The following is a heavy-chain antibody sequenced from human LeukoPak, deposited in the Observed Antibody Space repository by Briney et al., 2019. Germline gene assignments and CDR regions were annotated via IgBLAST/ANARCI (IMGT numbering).Heavy chain of an antibody. Sequence: GASVKVSCKASGYTFTTYDINWVRQATGRGLEWLRWMSPNNGHTGYAQKFQGRVTLTRDTSINTAYMELSSLTSEDTAVYYCARNPYGTGHFDPWGQGSLVTVSS. CDR1: GYTFTTYD. CDR2: MSPNNGHT. V-gene: IGHV1-8*01. J-gene: IGHJ5*02. D-gene: IGHD1-1*01. CDR3: ARNPYGTGHFDP.